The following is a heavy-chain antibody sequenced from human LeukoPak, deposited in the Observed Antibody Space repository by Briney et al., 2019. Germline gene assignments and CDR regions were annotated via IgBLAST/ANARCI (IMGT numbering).Heavy chain of an antibody. CDR3: ARDTRGESDY. Sequence: GGSLRLSCAASGFTFSSYGMNWVRQAPGKGLEWISYINSNSDTVHYSNSVEGRFTISRDNAKNSLYLQMNSLRAEDTAMYYCARDTRGESDYWGHGTLVTVSS. D-gene: IGHD2-2*01. CDR2: INSNSDTV. J-gene: IGHJ4*01. V-gene: IGHV3-48*04. CDR1: GFTFSSYG.